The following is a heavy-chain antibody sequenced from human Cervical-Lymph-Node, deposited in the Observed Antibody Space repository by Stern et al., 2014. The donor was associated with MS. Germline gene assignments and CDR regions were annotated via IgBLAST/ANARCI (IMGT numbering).Heavy chain of an antibody. CDR2: IFPDDSDT. CDR3: ARQFGATSSRLEI. J-gene: IGHJ4*02. CDR1: GYKFLNYW. D-gene: IGHD3-16*01. Sequence: VQLVQSGPELKQPGESLQISCQASGYKFLNYWVAWVRQVPGKRLEWMGIIFPDDSDTVYSPSSEGQVTFSVDKSITTVYLRWKSLKASDTAVYYCARQFGATSSRLEIWGQGTQVTVPS. V-gene: IGHV5-51*01.